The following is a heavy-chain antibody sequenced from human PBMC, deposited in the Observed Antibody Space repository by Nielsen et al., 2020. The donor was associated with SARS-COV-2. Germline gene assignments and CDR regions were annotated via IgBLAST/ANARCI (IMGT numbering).Heavy chain of an antibody. CDR3: AREPCTNGVCYHGMDV. CDR2: IVVGSGNT. D-gene: IGHD2-8*01. CDR1: GFTFTSSA. J-gene: IGHJ6*02. V-gene: IGHV1-58*02. Sequence: SVKVSCKASGFTFTSSAMQWVRQARGQRLEWIGWIVVGSGNTNYAQKFQERVTITRDMSTSTAYMELSSLRSEDTAVYYCAREPCTNGVCYHGMDVWDQGTTVTVSS.